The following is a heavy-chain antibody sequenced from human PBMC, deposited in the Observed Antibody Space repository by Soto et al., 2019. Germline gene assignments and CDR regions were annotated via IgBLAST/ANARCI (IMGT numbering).Heavy chain of an antibody. J-gene: IGHJ4*02. V-gene: IGHV1-69*01. Sequence: QVQLVKSGAEVKKPGSSVKVSCKASGGTFRSYSINWVRQAPGQGLEWMGEIIPIFGTANYAQKFQGRVTITADESTTTAYMELSSLISEHTAVYYCARDGVRHAAGIDYWGQGNLVNVSS. CDR1: GGTFRSYS. D-gene: IGHD2-8*01. CDR3: ARDGVRHAAGIDY. CDR2: IIPIFGTA.